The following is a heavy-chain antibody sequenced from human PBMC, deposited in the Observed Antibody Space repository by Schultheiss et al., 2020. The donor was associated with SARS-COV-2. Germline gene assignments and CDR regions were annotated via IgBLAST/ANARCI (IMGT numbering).Heavy chain of an antibody. CDR2: IYYSGST. V-gene: IGHV4-59*08. CDR3: ARVGGFRDYYYMDV. Sequence: SETLSLTCTVSGGSISSYYWSWIRQPAGKGLEWIGYIYYSGSTNYNPSLKSRVTISVDTSKNQFSLKLSSVTAADTAVYYCARVGGFRDYYYMDVWGKGTTVTVSS. J-gene: IGHJ6*03. CDR1: GGSISSYY. D-gene: IGHD4-23*01.